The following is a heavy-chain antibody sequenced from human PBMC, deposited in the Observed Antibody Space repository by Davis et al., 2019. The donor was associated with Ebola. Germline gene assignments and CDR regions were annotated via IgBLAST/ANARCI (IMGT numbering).Heavy chain of an antibody. J-gene: IGHJ6*02. D-gene: IGHD2-21*02. V-gene: IGHV1-46*01. CDR2: INPSGGST. CDR1: GYTFTSYY. Sequence: ASVKVSCKASGYTFTSYYMHWVRQAPGQGLEWMGIINPSGGSTSYAQKFQGRVTMTRDTSTSAVYMELSSLRSEDTAVYYCARDHIVVVTTSGYYYGMDVWGQGTTVTVSS. CDR3: ARDHIVVVTTSGYYYGMDV.